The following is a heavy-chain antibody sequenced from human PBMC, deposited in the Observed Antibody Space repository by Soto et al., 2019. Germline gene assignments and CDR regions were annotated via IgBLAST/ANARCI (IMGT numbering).Heavy chain of an antibody. D-gene: IGHD2-8*02. V-gene: IGHV4-34*01. Sequence: SETLSLTCAVYGGSFSGYYWTWILQPPGTGLEWIGEINHSGSTNYNPSLKSRVTISVDTSKNQFSLKLTSVTAADMAVYYCARDKITGLFDYWGQGTLVTVSS. CDR2: INHSGST. CDR3: ARDKITGLFDY. J-gene: IGHJ4*02. CDR1: GGSFSGYY.